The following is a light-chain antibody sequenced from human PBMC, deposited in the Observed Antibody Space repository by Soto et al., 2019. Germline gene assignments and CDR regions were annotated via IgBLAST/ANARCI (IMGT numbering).Light chain of an antibody. V-gene: IGLV2-8*01. Sequence: QSVLTQPPSASGSPGQSVTSSCPGTSSDVGGYNYVSWSQQHPGRAPKLMIYEVSKRPSGVPDRLSGSKSGNTASLTVSGLQHEDEADYYRRSYACSNKIGVLCGGTELTV. J-gene: IGLJ2*01. CDR1: SSDVGGYNY. CDR3: RSYACSNKIGV. CDR2: EVS.